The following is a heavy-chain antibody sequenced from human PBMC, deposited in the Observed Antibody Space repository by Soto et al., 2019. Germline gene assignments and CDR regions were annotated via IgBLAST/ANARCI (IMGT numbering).Heavy chain of an antibody. V-gene: IGHV1-69*02. Sequence: QVQLVQSGAEVKKPGSSVKVSCKASGGTFSSYTISWVRQAPGQGLEWMGRIDPILGLANYAQKFQGRVTITADKSTSTAYMELSSLRSEDTAVYYCVWSYCSSTSCYGRHFDYWGQGTLVTVSS. CDR3: VWSYCSSTSCYGRHFDY. CDR1: GGTFSSYT. J-gene: IGHJ4*02. CDR2: IDPILGLA. D-gene: IGHD2-2*01.